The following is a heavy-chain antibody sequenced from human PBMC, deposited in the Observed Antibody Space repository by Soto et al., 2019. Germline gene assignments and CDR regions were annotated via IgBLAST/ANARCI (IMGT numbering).Heavy chain of an antibody. CDR3: AAGMVRGVIINWFDP. V-gene: IGHV1-58*01. J-gene: IGHJ5*02. CDR2: IVVGSGNT. Sequence: ASVKVSCKASGFTFTSSAVQWVRQARGQRLEWIGWIVVGSGNTNYAQKFQERVTITRDVSTSTAYMELSSLRSEDTAVYYCAAGMVRGVIINWFDPWGQGTLVTVSS. D-gene: IGHD3-10*01. CDR1: GFTFTSSA.